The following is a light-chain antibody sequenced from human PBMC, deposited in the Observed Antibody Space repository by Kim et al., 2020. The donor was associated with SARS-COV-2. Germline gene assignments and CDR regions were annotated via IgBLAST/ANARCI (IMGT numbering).Light chain of an antibody. Sequence: DIVMTQSPDSLAVSLGERATINCKSSQSVLYSSNNKNYLAWYQQKPGQPPKLLIYWASTRESGVPDRFSGSGSGTDFTLTISRLQAEDVAVYYCQQCYSTPYTFGQGTKLEI. CDR1: QSVLYSSNNKNY. CDR3: QQCYSTPYT. J-gene: IGKJ2*01. CDR2: WAS. V-gene: IGKV4-1*01.